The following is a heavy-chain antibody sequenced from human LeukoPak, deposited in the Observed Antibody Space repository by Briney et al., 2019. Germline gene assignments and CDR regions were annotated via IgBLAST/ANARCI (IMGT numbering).Heavy chain of an antibody. V-gene: IGHV3-13*01. Sequence: GGSLRLSCAASRLTFRSYDMHWVRQATGKGLEWVSGIGTAGEIYYPGSVKGRFTISRENAKNSLYLQMNSLRAGDTAVYYCARAAYSSTWYSRYFDLWGRGTLVTVSS. J-gene: IGHJ2*01. CDR2: IGTAGEI. CDR1: RLTFRSYD. D-gene: IGHD6-13*01. CDR3: ARAAYSSTWYSRYFDL.